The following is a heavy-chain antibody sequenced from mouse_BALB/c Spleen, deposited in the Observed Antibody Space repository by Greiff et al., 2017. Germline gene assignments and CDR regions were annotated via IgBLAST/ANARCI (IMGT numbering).Heavy chain of an antibody. CDR2: ISYSGST. CDR1: GYSITSDYA. J-gene: IGHJ3*01. CDR3: ARSYGSSDCWFAY. V-gene: IGHV3-2*02. Sequence: VQLKESGPGLVKPSQSLSLTCTVTGYSITSDYAWNWIRQFPGNKLEWMGYISYSGSTSYNPSLKSRISITRDTSKNQFFLQLNSVTTEDTATYYCARSYGSSDCWFAYWGQGTLVTVSA. D-gene: IGHD1-1*01.